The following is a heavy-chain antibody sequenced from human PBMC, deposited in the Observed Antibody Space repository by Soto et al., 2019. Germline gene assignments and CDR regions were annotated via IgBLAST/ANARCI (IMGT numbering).Heavy chain of an antibody. J-gene: IGHJ6*02. CDR1: GFTFSSYG. Sequence: QVQLVESGGGVVQPGRSLRLSCAASGFTFSSYGMHWVRQAPGKGLEWVAVIWYDGSNKYYADSVKGRFTISRDNSKNSLYLQMNSRRDEDTAVYYCARAASLLNYYSYGMDVWGQGTTVTVSS. CDR2: IWYDGSNK. V-gene: IGHV3-33*01. D-gene: IGHD2-2*01. CDR3: ARAASLLNYYSYGMDV.